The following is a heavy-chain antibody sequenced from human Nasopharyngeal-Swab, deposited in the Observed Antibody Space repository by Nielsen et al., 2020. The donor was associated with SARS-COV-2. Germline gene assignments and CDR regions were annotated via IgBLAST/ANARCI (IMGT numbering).Heavy chain of an antibody. Sequence: ASVKVSCKASGYTFISHVISWVRQAPGQGLEWMGWISIYNGDTNYAEKFQGRVSMTTDTSTTTAFMELTSLRSDDTAVYYCARDVEEWLVVPSLSFDHWGQGTLVTVSS. J-gene: IGHJ4*02. D-gene: IGHD5-18*01. CDR1: GYTFISHV. CDR2: ISIYNGDT. CDR3: ARDVEEWLVVPSLSFDH. V-gene: IGHV1-18*01.